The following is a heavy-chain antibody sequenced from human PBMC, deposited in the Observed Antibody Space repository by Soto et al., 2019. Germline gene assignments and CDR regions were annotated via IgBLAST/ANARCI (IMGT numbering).Heavy chain of an antibody. CDR3: ARDSYYDILTGYSGYYYYYGMDV. J-gene: IGHJ6*02. V-gene: IGHV3-21*01. D-gene: IGHD3-9*01. Sequence: EVQLVESGGGLVKPGGSLRLSCAASGFTFSSYSMNWVRQAPGKGLEWVSSISSSSSYIYYADSVKGRFTISRDNAKNSLYLKMNSLRAEDTAVYYCARDSYYDILTGYSGYYYYYGMDVWGQGTTVTVSS. CDR1: GFTFSSYS. CDR2: ISSSSSYI.